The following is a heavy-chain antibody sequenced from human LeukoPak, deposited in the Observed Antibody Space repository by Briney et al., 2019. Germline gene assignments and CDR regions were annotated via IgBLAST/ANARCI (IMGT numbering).Heavy chain of an antibody. CDR1: GYSFTSYW. Sequence: GESLKITCKGSGYSFTSYWIGWVREMPGKGLEWMGIIYPGDSDTRYSPSFQGQVTIPADKSISTAYLQWSSLKASDTAMYYCARLDSSSWYLTWQGWGQGTLVTVSS. CDR2: IYPGDSDT. J-gene: IGHJ4*02. CDR3: ARLDSSSWYLTWQG. D-gene: IGHD6-13*01. V-gene: IGHV5-51*01.